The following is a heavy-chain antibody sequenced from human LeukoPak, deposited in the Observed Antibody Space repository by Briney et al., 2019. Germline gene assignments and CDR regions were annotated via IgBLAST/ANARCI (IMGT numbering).Heavy chain of an antibody. J-gene: IGHJ4*02. CDR1: GGSISSSSYY. V-gene: IGHV4-39*02. CDR2: IFYSGNT. Sequence: SETLSLTCTVSGGSISSSSYYWGWIRQPPGKGLEWIGSIFYSGNTYYNASLKSRVTISVDTSKNHFSLKLSSVTSADTAVYYCARRSSGGGLFDYWGQGTLVTVSS. D-gene: IGHD6-19*01. CDR3: ARRSSGGGLFDY.